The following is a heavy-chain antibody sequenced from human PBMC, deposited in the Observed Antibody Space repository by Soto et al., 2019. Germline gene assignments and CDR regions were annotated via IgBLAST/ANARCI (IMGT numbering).Heavy chain of an antibody. Sequence: GGSLRLSCAASGFTFSSYGVHWVRQAPGKGLEWVAVISYDGSNKYYADSVKGRFTISRDNSKNTLYLQMNSLRAEDTAVYYCAKDSGSSSPTYYYYYYGMDVWGQGTTVTVSS. V-gene: IGHV3-30*18. CDR3: AKDSGSSSPTYYYYYYGMDV. J-gene: IGHJ6*02. CDR1: GFTFSSYG. CDR2: ISYDGSNK. D-gene: IGHD6-6*01.